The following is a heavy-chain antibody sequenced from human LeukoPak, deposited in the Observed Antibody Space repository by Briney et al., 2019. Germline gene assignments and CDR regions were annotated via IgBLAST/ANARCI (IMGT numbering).Heavy chain of an antibody. CDR3: ARARIDY. J-gene: IGHJ4*02. Sequence: GGSLRLSCEGSGFTFSSYWMTWVRQAPGKGLEWVATIKQDGSEIYYGDSLKGRFTIFRDNAKNSLFLQMNSLRVDDTAVYYCARARIDYWGQGALVSVSS. V-gene: IGHV3-7*01. CDR2: IKQDGSEI. CDR1: GFTFSSYW.